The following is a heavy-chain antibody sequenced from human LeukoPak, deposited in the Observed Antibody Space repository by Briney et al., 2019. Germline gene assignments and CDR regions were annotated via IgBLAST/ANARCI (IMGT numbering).Heavy chain of an antibody. V-gene: IGHV4-59*08. CDR1: GGSISSDY. CDR2: AYHSGNT. J-gene: IGHJ3*02. D-gene: IGHD2-2*01. CDR3: ARLRGVDCSRTSCVRLDGIHI. Sequence: SETLSLICTVSGGSISSDYWGWIPQPPGQGLECSGYAYHSGNTNYSPSLTSRVTISVDASNNQFSLKLSSLTAADTALYYCARLRGVDCSRTSCVRLDGIHIWGQGTMVSVSS.